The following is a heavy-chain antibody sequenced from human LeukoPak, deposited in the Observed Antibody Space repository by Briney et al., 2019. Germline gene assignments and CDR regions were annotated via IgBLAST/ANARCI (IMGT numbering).Heavy chain of an antibody. D-gene: IGHD3-10*01. V-gene: IGHV1-46*01. CDR1: GYTFTSYY. CDR2: INPSGGST. Sequence: ASVKVSCKASGYTFTSYYMHWVRQAPGQGLEWMGIINPSGGSTSYAQKFQGRVTMTRDMSTSTDYMELSSLRSEDTAIYYCARDNSAGGIAWWFDPWGQGTLVTVSS. CDR3: ARDNSAGGIAWWFDP. J-gene: IGHJ5*02.